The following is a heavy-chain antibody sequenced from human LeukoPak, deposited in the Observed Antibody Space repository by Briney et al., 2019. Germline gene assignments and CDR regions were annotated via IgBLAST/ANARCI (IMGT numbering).Heavy chain of an antibody. Sequence: SETLSLTCTVSGGSISSGGYYWSWIRQHPGKGLEWIGYIYYSGSTYYNPSLKSRVTISVDTSKNQFSLKLSSVTAADTAVYYCARGTTVLTPEYFQHWGQGTLVTVSS. J-gene: IGHJ1*01. V-gene: IGHV4-31*03. CDR2: IYYSGST. D-gene: IGHD4-23*01. CDR1: GGSISSGGYY. CDR3: ARGTTVLTPEYFQH.